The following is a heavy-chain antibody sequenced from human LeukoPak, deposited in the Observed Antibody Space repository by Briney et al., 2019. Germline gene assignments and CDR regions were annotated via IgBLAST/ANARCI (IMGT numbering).Heavy chain of an antibody. J-gene: IGHJ5*02. CDR3: AKKLFDCSSTSCYTWFDP. Sequence: GGSLRLSCAASGFTFSSYAMSWVRQAPGKGLEWVPAISGSGGSTYYADSVKGRFTISRDNSNNTLYLQMNSLRAEDTAVYYCAKKLFDCSSTSCYTWFDPWGQGTLVTVSS. V-gene: IGHV3-23*01. CDR2: ISGSGGST. CDR1: GFTFSSYA. D-gene: IGHD2-2*02.